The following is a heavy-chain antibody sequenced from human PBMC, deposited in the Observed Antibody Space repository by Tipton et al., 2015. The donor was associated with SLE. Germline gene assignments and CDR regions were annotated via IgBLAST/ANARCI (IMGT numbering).Heavy chain of an antibody. J-gene: IGHJ4*02. CDR2: AYYTGST. D-gene: IGHD3-10*02. Sequence: TLSLTCSVSGGAISSSGYYWGWIRQPPSKELEWIGNAYYTGSTYYNPSLKSRVTISLDTSKNQFSLRLNSVTATDTAVYFGARHADYYIPAGSKYKGYYFDYWGLGTLVTVSS. CDR1: GGAISSSGYY. CDR3: ARHADYYIPAGSKYKGYYFDY. V-gene: IGHV4-39*01.